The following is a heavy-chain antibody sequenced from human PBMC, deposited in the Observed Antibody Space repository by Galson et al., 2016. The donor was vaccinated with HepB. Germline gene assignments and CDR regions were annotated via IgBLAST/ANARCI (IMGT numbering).Heavy chain of an antibody. CDR3: AKDIEAWRIAVIGYFDY. CDR1: GFTFDDHG. Sequence: SLRLSCAGSGFTFDDHGMHWVRQAPGKGLEWVSSISWNSGSIAYADSVKGRFTISRGNAKNSLYLHMNSLRPEDTALYYCAKDIEAWRIAVIGYFDYWGQGTLVTVSS. J-gene: IGHJ4*02. D-gene: IGHD6-19*01. CDR2: ISWNSGSI. V-gene: IGHV3-9*01.